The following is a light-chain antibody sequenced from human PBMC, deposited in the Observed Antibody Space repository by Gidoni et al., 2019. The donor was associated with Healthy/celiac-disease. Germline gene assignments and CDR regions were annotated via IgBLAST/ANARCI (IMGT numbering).Light chain of an antibody. CDR1: QSVSSY. CDR3: QQRSNWPVT. CDR2: DAS. J-gene: IGKJ3*01. V-gene: IGKV3-11*01. Sequence: EIVLTQSPATLSLSPGERATLSCRASQSVSSYLAWYQQKPGQAPRLLIYDASNRATGIPARFSGSGSGTDFTLTISSLGPGDFAVYYCQQRSNWPVTFGPGTKVDIK.